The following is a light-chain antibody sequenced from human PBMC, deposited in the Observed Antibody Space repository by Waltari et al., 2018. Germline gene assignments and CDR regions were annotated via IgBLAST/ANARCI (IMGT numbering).Light chain of an antibody. Sequence: QSVLTQPPSVSAASGQKVTISCSGSSPNIGKNYVSWYQQFPGTAPKLLIYEGDKRPSGISGRFSGYKAGTSATLDIHGLQTGDEADYYCGTWDSSMSVGVLGGGTKVTVL. J-gene: IGLJ2*01. CDR3: GTWDSSMSVGV. CDR1: SPNIGKNY. V-gene: IGLV1-51*01. CDR2: EGD.